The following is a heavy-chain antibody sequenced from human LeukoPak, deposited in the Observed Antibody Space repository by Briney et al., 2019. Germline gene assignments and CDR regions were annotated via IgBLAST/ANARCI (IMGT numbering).Heavy chain of an antibody. D-gene: IGHD5-24*01. CDR2: MSGSGDWT. CDR1: GFAFANFA. V-gene: IGHV3-23*01. Sequence: GGSLRLSCAASGFAFANFAMSWVRQAPGKGLEWVSTMSGSGDWTYYADSARGRFAISRDNSKNTLYLHMADLRAEDTAVYYCSKDQTGDGFNAICGQGTLVTVSS. CDR3: SKDQTGDGFNAI. J-gene: IGHJ4*02.